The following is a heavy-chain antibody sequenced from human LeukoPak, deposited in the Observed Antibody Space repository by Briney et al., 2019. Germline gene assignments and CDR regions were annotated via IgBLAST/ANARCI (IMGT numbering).Heavy chain of an antibody. J-gene: IGHJ4*02. CDR3: ARAPQGSVVVVAATEFDY. CDR1: GYTFTSYG. Sequence: GASVKVSCKASGYTFTSYGISWVRQAPGQGLEWMGWISAYNGNTNYAQKLQGRVTMTTDTSTSTAYMELRSLRSDDTAVYYCARAPQGSVVVVAATEFDYWGQGTLVTVSS. CDR2: ISAYNGNT. V-gene: IGHV1-18*01. D-gene: IGHD2-15*01.